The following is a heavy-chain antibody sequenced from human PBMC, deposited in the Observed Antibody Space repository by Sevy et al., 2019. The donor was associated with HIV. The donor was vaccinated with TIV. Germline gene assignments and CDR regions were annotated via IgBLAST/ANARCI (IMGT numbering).Heavy chain of an antibody. CDR2: LSFACGKI. J-gene: IGHJ4*02. CDR1: GFAFYDYS. Sequence: GGSLRLSCAASGFAFYDYSMSWIRQAPGKGLEWVATLSFACGKINYADSVKGRFTISRDNSKNSFYLQMDNLRVEDTALYYCAGEGCTRPHDYWGQGTRVTVSS. V-gene: IGHV3-23*01. CDR3: AGEGCTRPHDY. D-gene: IGHD2-8*01.